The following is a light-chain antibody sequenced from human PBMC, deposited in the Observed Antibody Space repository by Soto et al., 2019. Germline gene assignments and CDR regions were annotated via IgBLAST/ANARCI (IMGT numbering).Light chain of an antibody. J-gene: IGLJ3*02. Sequence: QLVLTQPPSASGTPGQRVTISCSGSSSNIGTSTVNWYQQLPGTAPKLLIYSNTQRPSGVPDRFSGSKSGTSASLAISGLQSEDEADYFCAAWDDTLNAWVFGGGTKLTVL. CDR3: AAWDDTLNAWV. CDR2: SNT. CDR1: SSNIGTST. V-gene: IGLV1-44*01.